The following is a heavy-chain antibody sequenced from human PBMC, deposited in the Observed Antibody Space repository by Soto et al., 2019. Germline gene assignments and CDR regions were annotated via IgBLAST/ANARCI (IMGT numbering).Heavy chain of an antibody. D-gene: IGHD4-4*01. CDR1: GYTFSNYY. V-gene: IGHV1-46*01. CDR3: ARKTVSAQSRSPFDP. J-gene: IGHJ5*02. CDR2: INPSAGST. Sequence: ASVKVSCKASGYTFSNYYMHWVRQAPGQGLEWMGIINPSAGSTYYAQKFQGRITMSSDTSTNTVYMELSGLRSEDTAIYYCARKTVSAQSRSPFDPW.